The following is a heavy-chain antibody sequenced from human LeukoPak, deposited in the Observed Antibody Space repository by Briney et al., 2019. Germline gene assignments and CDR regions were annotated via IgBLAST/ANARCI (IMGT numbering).Heavy chain of an antibody. V-gene: IGHV3-23*01. CDR3: AKDRVRSGWDIDY. Sequence: PGGSLRLSCATSGFTFSSSAMSWVRQPPGKGLAWVSTISGSGGGTYYADSVKGRFTISRDNSKNTLYLQMNSLRAEDTAVYYCAKDRVRSGWDIDYWGQGTLVTVSS. CDR2: ISGSGGGT. CDR1: GFTFSSSA. D-gene: IGHD6-19*01. J-gene: IGHJ4*02.